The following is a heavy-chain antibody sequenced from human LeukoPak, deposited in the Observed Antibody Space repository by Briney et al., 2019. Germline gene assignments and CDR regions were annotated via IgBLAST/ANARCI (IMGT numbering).Heavy chain of an antibody. CDR1: GFTFSSYA. D-gene: IGHD4-17*01. V-gene: IGHV3-23*01. Sequence: GGSLRPSCAASGFTFSSYAMSWVRQAPGKGLEWVSGISGSGGGTYYADSVKGRFTIFRDNSKNMLYLQMISLRADDTAVYYCTKDQAEYGVDAFDMWGHGTMVTVSS. J-gene: IGHJ3*02. CDR2: ISGSGGGT. CDR3: TKDQAEYGVDAFDM.